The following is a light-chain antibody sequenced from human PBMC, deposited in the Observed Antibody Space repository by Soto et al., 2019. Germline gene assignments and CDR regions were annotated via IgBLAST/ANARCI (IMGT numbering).Light chain of an antibody. Sequence: QSALTQPASVSGSLGQSITISCTGSSSDIGAYNFVSWYQQHPGKAPKVIIYDVSKWPSGASSRFSGSKSGNTASLTISGLQAEDEADYYCSSYTTSYTDVFGTGTKLTVL. CDR2: DVS. V-gene: IGLV2-14*01. CDR3: SSYTTSYTDV. J-gene: IGLJ1*01. CDR1: SSDIGAYNF.